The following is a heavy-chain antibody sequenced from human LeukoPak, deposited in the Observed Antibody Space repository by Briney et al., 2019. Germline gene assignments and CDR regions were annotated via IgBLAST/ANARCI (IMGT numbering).Heavy chain of an antibody. CDR2: IYYSGST. V-gene: IGHV4-39*01. CDR1: GGSISSSSYC. CDR3: ARHGMERWLQLELGLSYFDY. Sequence: PSETLSLTCTVSGGSISSSSYCWGWIRQPPGKGLQWIGSIYYSGSTYYNPSLKSRVTISVDTSKNQFSLKLSSVTAADTAVYYCARHGMERWLQLELGLSYFDYWGQGTLVTVSS. J-gene: IGHJ4*02. D-gene: IGHD5-24*01.